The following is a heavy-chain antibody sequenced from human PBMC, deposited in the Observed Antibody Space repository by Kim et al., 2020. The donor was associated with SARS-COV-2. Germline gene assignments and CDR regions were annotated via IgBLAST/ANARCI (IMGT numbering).Heavy chain of an antibody. Sequence: SETLSLTCAVYGGSFSGYYWSWIRQPPGKGLEWIGEINHSGSTNYNPSLKSRVTISVDTSKNQFSLKLSSVTAADTAVYYCARVGWLQKGDYWGQGTLVTVSS. V-gene: IGHV4-34*01. CDR2: INHSGST. D-gene: IGHD5-12*01. CDR3: ARVGWLQKGDY. CDR1: GGSFSGYY. J-gene: IGHJ4*02.